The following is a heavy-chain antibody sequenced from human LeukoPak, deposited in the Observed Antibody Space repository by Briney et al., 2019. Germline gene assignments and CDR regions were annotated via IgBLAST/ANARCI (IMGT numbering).Heavy chain of an antibody. CDR3: ARYYYDNSGSIYAFDI. J-gene: IGHJ3*02. D-gene: IGHD3-22*01. Sequence: SETLSLTCTVSGGSTSSYYWNWIRQPPGKGLEWIGYIYYSGTTNYNPSLKSRVSMSVDTSKNQFSLKLSSVTTADTAVYYCARYYYDNSGSIYAFDIWGQGTMVTVSS. V-gene: IGHV4-59*01. CDR1: GGSTSSYY. CDR2: IYYSGTT.